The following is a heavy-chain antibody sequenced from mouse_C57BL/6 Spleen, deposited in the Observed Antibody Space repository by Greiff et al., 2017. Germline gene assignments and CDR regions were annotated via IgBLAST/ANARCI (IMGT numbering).Heavy chain of an antibody. J-gene: IGHJ3*01. CDR1: GFTFSSYT. Sequence: EVHLVESGGGLVKPGGSLKLSCAASGFTFSSYTMSWVRQTPEKRLEWVATISGGGGNTYYPDSVKGRFTISRDNAKNTLYLQMSSLRSEDTALYYCARHHDYDGFAYWGQGTLVTVSA. CDR3: ARHHDYDGFAY. D-gene: IGHD2-4*01. V-gene: IGHV5-9*01. CDR2: ISGGGGNT.